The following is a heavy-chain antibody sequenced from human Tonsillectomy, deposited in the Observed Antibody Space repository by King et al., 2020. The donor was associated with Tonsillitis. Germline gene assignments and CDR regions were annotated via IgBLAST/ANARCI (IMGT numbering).Heavy chain of an antibody. V-gene: IGHV3-64D*06. D-gene: IGHD2-2*01. J-gene: IGHJ6*02. Sequence: VQLVESGGGLVQPGGSLRLSCSASGFTFSSYAMHWVRQAPGKGLDYVSTISSNGGSTYYADSVKGRFTISRDNSKNTLYLQMSSLRPEDTAVYYCVKRQMGDIVVVPAENYGLDVWGQGTTVTVSS. CDR1: GFTFSSYA. CDR3: VKRQMGDIVVVPAENYGLDV. CDR2: ISSNGGST.